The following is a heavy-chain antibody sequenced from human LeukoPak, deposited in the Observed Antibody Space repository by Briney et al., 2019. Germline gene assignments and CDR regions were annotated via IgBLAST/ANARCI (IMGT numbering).Heavy chain of an antibody. CDR3: ARHGYSYGYGPFDY. CDR2: IYYSGST. D-gene: IGHD5-18*01. CDR1: GGSISSYY. J-gene: IGHJ4*02. V-gene: IGHV4-59*01. Sequence: KTSETLSLTCTVSGGSISSYYWSWIRQPPGKGLEWIGYIYYSGSTNYNPSLKSRVTISVDTSKNQFSLKLSSVTAADTAVYYCARHGYSYGYGPFDYWGQGTLVTVSS.